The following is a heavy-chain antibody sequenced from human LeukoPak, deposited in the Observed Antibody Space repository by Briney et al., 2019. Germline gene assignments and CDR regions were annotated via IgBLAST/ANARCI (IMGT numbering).Heavy chain of an antibody. D-gene: IGHD2-2*02. Sequence: GGSVRLSCAASGFTFSSYGMHWVRQAPGKGLEWVAVISYDGSNKYYADSVKGRFTIARDNPKNTLYLRMNSLRAEDTAVYYCAKDTGYCSSTSCYILDYWGQGNLVTVSS. V-gene: IGHV3-30*18. CDR1: GFTFSSYG. J-gene: IGHJ4*02. CDR2: ISYDGSNK. CDR3: AKDTGYCSSTSCYILDY.